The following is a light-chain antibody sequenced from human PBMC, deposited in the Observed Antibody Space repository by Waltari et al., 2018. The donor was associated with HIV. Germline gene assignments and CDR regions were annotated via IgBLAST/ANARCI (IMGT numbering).Light chain of an antibody. CDR2: GTS. CDR1: SSNIGAGYD. V-gene: IGLV1-40*01. Sequence: QSVLTQPPSVSGAPGQRVTISCPGSSSNIGAGYDVHWYQQLPGPAPKLPIYGTSNRPSGVPDRFSGSKSGTSASLAITGLQAEDEADYYCQSYDSSLSGSVFGGGTKLTVL. CDR3: QSYDSSLSGSV. J-gene: IGLJ3*02.